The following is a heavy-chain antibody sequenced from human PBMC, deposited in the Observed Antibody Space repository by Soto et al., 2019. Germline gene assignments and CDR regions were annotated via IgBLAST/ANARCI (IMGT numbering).Heavy chain of an antibody. Sequence: GGSLRLSCAASGFTFNYYAMHWVRQAPGKGLGWVALISYGGSNKYYADSVKGRFTISRDNSENTLYLQMNSLGVEDTAVYYCARTPETGGYYHYFDYWGRGTLVTVSS. V-gene: IGHV3-30-3*01. J-gene: IGHJ4*02. CDR2: ISYGGSNK. D-gene: IGHD3-22*01. CDR1: GFTFNYYA. CDR3: ARTPETGGYYHYFDY.